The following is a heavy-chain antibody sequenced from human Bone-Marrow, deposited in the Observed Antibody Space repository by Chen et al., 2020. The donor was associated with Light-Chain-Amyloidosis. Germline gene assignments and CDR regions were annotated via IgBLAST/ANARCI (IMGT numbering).Heavy chain of an antibody. CDR2: IKSESDGVTT. CDR3: ASDGGLVVVEAAV. D-gene: IGHD2-21*01. Sequence: DVRLVESGGGVVKPGGSLRLSCEASGFSFSNAWVTWVRQAPGKGLEWLGRIKSESDGVTTAFAASVQGRFGISRDQTRNTVYLQMSSLKSDDTAIYYCASDGGLVVVEAAVWGQGTQVTVSS. V-gene: IGHV3-15*01. CDR1: GFSFSNAW. J-gene: IGHJ4*02.